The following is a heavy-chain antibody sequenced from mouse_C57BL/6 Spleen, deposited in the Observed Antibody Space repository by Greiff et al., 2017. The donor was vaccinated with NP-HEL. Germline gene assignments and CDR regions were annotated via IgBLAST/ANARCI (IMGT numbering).Heavy chain of an antibody. J-gene: IGHJ4*01. Sequence: EVMLVESGGGLVKPGGSLKLSCAASGFTFSDYGMHWVRQAPEKGLEWVAYISSGSSTMYYADTVKGRYTISRDNAKNTLFLQLTSLRSEDTAMYYCARAGCYGSSLYAMDYWGQGTSVTVSS. D-gene: IGHD1-1*01. CDR2: ISSGSSTM. CDR3: ARAGCYGSSLYAMDY. CDR1: GFTFSDYG. V-gene: IGHV5-17*01.